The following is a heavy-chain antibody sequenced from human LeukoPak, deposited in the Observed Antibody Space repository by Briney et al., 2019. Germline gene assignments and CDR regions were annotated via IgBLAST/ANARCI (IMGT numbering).Heavy chain of an antibody. CDR2: ISSSGSTI. J-gene: IGHJ6*03. D-gene: IGHD2-8*01. Sequence: GGSLRLSCGASGFTFSDYYMMRIRQAPGKGLEWVSYISSSGSTIYYADSVKGRFTISRDNAKNSLYLQMNSLRAEDTAVYYCARVQSGRCTNGVCYPYYYYMDVWGKGTTVTVSS. CDR1: GFTFSDYY. CDR3: ARVQSGRCTNGVCYPYYYYMDV. V-gene: IGHV3-11*01.